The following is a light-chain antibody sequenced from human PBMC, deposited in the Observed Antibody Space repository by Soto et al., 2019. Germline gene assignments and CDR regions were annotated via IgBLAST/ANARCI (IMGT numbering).Light chain of an antibody. CDR3: QQSYSTPIT. Sequence: EIVLTPSPCALSFSPWDRATLSCMASQSVGRRYLAWYQQKPGQAPRLLISGVSKRATGIPDRFSGDGSGTDFTLTISSLQPEDFATYYCQQSYSTPITFGQGARLE. CDR2: GVS. J-gene: IGKJ5*01. CDR1: QSVGRRY. V-gene: IGKV3-20*01.